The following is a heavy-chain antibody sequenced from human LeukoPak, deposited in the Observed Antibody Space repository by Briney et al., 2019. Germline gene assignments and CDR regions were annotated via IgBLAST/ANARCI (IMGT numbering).Heavy chain of an antibody. V-gene: IGHV5-51*01. CDR3: ARFINTAMAPDY. Sequence: GESLKISCKSSGYSFTNCWIAWGRQMPGKGLGWMGIIYPGDSYTRYSPSFQGQVTMSADKSISTAYLQWSSRKASDTAMYFCARFINTAMAPDYWGQGTLVTVSS. D-gene: IGHD5-18*01. CDR1: GYSFTNCW. CDR2: IYPGDSYT. J-gene: IGHJ4*02.